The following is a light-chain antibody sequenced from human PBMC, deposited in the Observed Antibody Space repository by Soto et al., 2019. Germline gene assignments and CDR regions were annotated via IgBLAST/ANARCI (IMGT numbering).Light chain of an antibody. J-gene: IGKJ4*01. CDR1: QSVSSY. V-gene: IGKV3-11*01. CDR3: QQRSNWPGLT. Sequence: EIVLTQSTATLSLSPGERATLSCRASQSVSSYLDWYQQKPGQAPRLLIYDASNRATGIPARFSGSGSGTDFTLTISSLEPEDFAVYYCQQRSNWPGLTFGGGTKVEIK. CDR2: DAS.